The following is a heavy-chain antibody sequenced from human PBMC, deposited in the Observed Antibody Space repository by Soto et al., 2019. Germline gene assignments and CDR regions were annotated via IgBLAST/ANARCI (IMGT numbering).Heavy chain of an antibody. CDR2: IIPIFGTA. Sequence: QVQLVQSGAEVKKPGSSVKVSCKASGGTFSSYAISWVRQAPGQGLEWMGGIIPIFGTANYAQKFHGRVTITADESTSTAYMELSSLRSEDTAVYYCARDGGCSGGSCYPSPFDYWGQGTLVTVSS. CDR3: ARDGGCSGGSCYPSPFDY. V-gene: IGHV1-69*01. J-gene: IGHJ4*02. D-gene: IGHD2-15*01. CDR1: GGTFSSYA.